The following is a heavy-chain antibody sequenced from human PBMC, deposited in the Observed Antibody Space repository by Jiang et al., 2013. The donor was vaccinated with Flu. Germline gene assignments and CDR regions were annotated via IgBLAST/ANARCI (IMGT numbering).Heavy chain of an antibody. D-gene: IGHD3-22*01. CDR3: ATTNLYDSSGYSGLPHWYFDL. J-gene: IGHJ2*01. CDR2: VLQWEH. V-gene: IGHV4-61*05. CDR1: GAHINTAGYY. Sequence: ETLSPTCNVSGAHINTAGYYWGWIRQPQGKRLEYIGVYVLQWEHQLQPLLKSRVTISVDTSKNQFSLKLSSVTAADTAVYYCATTNLYDSSGYSGLPHWYFDLVGP.